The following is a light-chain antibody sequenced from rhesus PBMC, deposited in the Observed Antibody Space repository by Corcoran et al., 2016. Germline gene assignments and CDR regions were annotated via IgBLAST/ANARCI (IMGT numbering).Light chain of an antibody. CDR1: QGIRNH. V-gene: IGKV1-43*02. J-gene: IGKJ1*01. CDR3: LQYNSDPPT. Sequence: DIQMTQSPSSLSASVGDRVTISCRASQGIRNHLNWYQQKPGKAPKRLIYTASTLESGVPSRLRGSGSGTDFTLTIISLQPEDFATYYCLQYNSDPPTFGQGTKVEMK. CDR2: TAS.